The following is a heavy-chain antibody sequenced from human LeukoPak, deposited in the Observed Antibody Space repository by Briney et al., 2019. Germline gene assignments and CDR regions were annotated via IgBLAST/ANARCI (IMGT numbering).Heavy chain of an antibody. CDR3: AREITDITMVRGVIPPYFDY. CDR2: ISPYNGNT. D-gene: IGHD3-10*01. Sequence: ASVKVSCKASGYTFAIYGVSWLRQAPGQGLAWMGWISPYNGNTTYAQNLQGRVTMTTDTSTSTAYMELRSLRSDDTAVYYCAREITDITMVRGVIPPYFDYWGQGTLVTVSS. J-gene: IGHJ4*02. V-gene: IGHV1-18*01. CDR1: GYTFAIYG.